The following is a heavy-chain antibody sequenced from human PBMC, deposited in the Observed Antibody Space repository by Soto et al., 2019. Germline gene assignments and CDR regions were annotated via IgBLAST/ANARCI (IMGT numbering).Heavy chain of an antibody. CDR2: INAGNGHT. Sequence: ASVKVSCKASGHTFTRYVIHWVRQAPGQRPEWMGWINAGNGHTKYSQKFQDRVTITRDTSASTAYMELSSLRSEDTAVYHCATDPAPFSGINDSHFASWRRGTLVTVSS. V-gene: IGHV1-3*01. CDR1: GHTFTRYV. CDR3: ATDPAPFSGINDSHFAS. D-gene: IGHD3-10*01. J-gene: IGHJ4*02.